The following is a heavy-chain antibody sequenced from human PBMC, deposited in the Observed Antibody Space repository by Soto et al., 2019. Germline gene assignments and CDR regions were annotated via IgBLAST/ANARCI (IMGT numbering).Heavy chain of an antibody. J-gene: IGHJ4*02. V-gene: IGHV3-9*01. Sequence: GGSLRLSCAASGFTFDDYAMHWVRQAPGKGLEWVSGISWNSGSIGYADSVKGRFTISRDNAKNSLYLQMNSLRAEDTALYYCASLLSGSGWYIFGSDFDYWGQGTLVTVSS. CDR3: ASLLSGSGWYIFGSDFDY. CDR2: ISWNSGSI. D-gene: IGHD6-19*01. CDR1: GFTFDDYA.